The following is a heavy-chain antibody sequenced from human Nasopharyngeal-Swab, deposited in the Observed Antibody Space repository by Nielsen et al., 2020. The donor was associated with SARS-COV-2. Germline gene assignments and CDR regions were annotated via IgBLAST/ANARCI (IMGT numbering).Heavy chain of an antibody. V-gene: IGHV1-2*06. CDR1: GYTFTGYY. CDR3: ARGPRPKRHLDY. J-gene: IGHJ4*02. Sequence: ASVKVSCKSSGYTFTGYYIHWLRQAPGQGLQWMGRINPDSGDTHYAQEFQGKVTLTRDTSRSTAYMELSSLRSEDTAVYYCARGPRPKRHLDYWGQGTLVTVSS. D-gene: IGHD1-1*01. CDR2: INPDSGDT.